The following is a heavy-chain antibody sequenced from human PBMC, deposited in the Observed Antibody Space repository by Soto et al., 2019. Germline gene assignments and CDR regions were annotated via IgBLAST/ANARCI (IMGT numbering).Heavy chain of an antibody. Sequence: SVKVSCKASGGTFSSYAISWVRQAPGQGLEWMGGIIPIFGTANYAQKFQGRVTITADESTSTAYMELSSLRSEDTAVYYCARSHSGSLLLFDYWGQGTLVTVSS. CDR2: IIPIFGTA. CDR1: GGTFSSYA. J-gene: IGHJ4*02. V-gene: IGHV1-69*13. CDR3: ARSHSGSLLLFDY. D-gene: IGHD1-26*01.